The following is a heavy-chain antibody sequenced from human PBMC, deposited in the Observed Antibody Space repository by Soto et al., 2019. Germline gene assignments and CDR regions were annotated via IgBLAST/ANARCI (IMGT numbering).Heavy chain of an antibody. Sequence: ASVKVSCKASGYTFTSHGISWVRQAPGQGLEWMGWISAYNGNTNYAQKLQGRVTMTTDTSTSTAYMELRSLRSDDTAVYYCARDTKYSGYDTSFDYWGQGTLVTSPQ. CDR2: ISAYNGNT. J-gene: IGHJ4*02. D-gene: IGHD5-12*01. V-gene: IGHV1-18*01. CDR3: ARDTKYSGYDTSFDY. CDR1: GYTFTSHG.